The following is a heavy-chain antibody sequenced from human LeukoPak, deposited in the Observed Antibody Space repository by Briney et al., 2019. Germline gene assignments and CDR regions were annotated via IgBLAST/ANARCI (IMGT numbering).Heavy chain of an antibody. Sequence: PSETLSLTCTVSGGSISSYYWSWIRQPPGKGLEWIGYIYYSGSTNYNPSLKSRVTISVATSKNQFSLKLSSVTAADTAVYYCARDRAYSGYDLGRFDYWGQGTLVTVSS. CDR2: IYYSGST. CDR1: GGSISSYY. V-gene: IGHV4-59*01. D-gene: IGHD5-12*01. CDR3: ARDRAYSGYDLGRFDY. J-gene: IGHJ4*02.